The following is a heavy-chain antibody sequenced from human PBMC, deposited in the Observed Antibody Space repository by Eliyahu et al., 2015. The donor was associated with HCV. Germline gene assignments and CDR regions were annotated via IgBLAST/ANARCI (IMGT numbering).Heavy chain of an antibody. J-gene: IGHJ5*01. Sequence: QVQLQESGPGLVTPSATLSLXCAVSNISIRSEYYWGWIRQPPGKGLEWIGNIYHTGSTYYNPSLRSRVTMSLDTSRNLFSLQVTSVTLADTATYYCARADVDTTFFDYWGHGILVTVST. CDR2: IYHTGST. D-gene: IGHD3-16*01. V-gene: IGHV4-38-2*01. CDR1: NISIRSEYY. CDR3: ARADVDTTFFDY.